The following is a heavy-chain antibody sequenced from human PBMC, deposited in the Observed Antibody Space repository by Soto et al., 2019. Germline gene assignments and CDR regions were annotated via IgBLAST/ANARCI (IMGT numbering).Heavy chain of an antibody. Sequence: RLSCAASGFTFSGYAMHWVRQASGKGLEWVGRIRSKANSYATAYAASVKGRFTISRDGSKNTAYLQMNSLKTEDTAVYYCTSNYYDYDSSGYTYWGQGTLVTVSS. CDR3: TSNYYDYDSSGYTY. CDR2: IRSKANSYAT. D-gene: IGHD3-22*01. J-gene: IGHJ4*02. CDR1: GFTFSGYA. V-gene: IGHV3-73*01.